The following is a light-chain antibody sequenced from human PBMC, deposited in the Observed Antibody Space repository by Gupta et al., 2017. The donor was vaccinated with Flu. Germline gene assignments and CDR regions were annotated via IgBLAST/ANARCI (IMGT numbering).Light chain of an antibody. V-gene: IGKV1-39*01. Sequence: GDRVTITCRVTQSITRYLNWYQQHPGRAPKLLIYGASNLQRGVPSRFSGRGSGTDFTLTISSLQPEDSATYYCQQSYGAPQAFGQGTKVEI. CDR3: QQSYGAPQA. J-gene: IGKJ1*01. CDR2: GAS. CDR1: QSITRY.